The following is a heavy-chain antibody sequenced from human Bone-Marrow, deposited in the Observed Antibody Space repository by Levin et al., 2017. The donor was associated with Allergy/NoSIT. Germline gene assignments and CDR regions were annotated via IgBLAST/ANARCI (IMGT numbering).Heavy chain of an antibody. Sequence: GESLKISCAASGFTFSDYYMSWIRQAPGKGLEWVSYISSSGSTIYYADSVKGRFTISRDNAKNSLYLQMNSLRAEDTAVYYCAREGYYDSSGYPIDYWGQGTLVTVSS. CDR1: GFTFSDYY. CDR3: AREGYYDSSGYPIDY. D-gene: IGHD3-22*01. CDR2: ISSSGSTI. V-gene: IGHV3-11*01. J-gene: IGHJ4*02.